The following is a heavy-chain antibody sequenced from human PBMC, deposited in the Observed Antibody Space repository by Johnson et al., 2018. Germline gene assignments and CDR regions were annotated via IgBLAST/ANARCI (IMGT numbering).Heavy chain of an antibody. CDR1: GYTFTSYD. J-gene: IGHJ5*02. D-gene: IGHD2-15*01. Sequence: QVQLVQSGAEVKKPGASVKVSCKTSGYTFTSYDINWVRQASGQGLEWMGWVNPRSGNTAYAQKLQGIVTMTWNTSISTAYMELSGLTSEDTAVYYLARGGGWFDHWGQGTLVTV. CDR2: VNPRSGNT. V-gene: IGHV1-8*01. CDR3: ARGGGWFDH.